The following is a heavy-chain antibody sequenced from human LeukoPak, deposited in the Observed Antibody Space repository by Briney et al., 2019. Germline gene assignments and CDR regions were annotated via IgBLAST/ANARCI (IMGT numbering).Heavy chain of an antibody. CDR1: GYSFTSYW. Sequence: GESLKISCKGSGYSFTSYWIGWVLQMPGKGLEWMVIIYPGDSDTRYSPSFQGQVTISADKSISTAYLQWSSLKASDTAMYYCARHGAGYSSSWYYYGMDVWGQGTTVTVSS. J-gene: IGHJ6*02. CDR2: IYPGDSDT. V-gene: IGHV5-51*01. D-gene: IGHD6-13*01. CDR3: ARHGAGYSSSWYYYGMDV.